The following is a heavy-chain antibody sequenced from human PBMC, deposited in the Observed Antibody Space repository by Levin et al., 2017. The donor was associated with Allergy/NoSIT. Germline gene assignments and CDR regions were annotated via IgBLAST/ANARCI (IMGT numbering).Heavy chain of an antibody. D-gene: IGHD1-26*01. CDR3: ARDSGSYAGDAFDI. Sequence: GGSLRLSCAAFGFTVSSNYMSWVRQAPGKGLEWVSVIYSGGSTYYADSVKGRFTISRDNSKNTLYLQMNSLRAEDTAVYYCARDSGSYAGDAFDIWGQGTMVTVSS. J-gene: IGHJ3*02. V-gene: IGHV3-66*01. CDR2: IYSGGST. CDR1: GFTVSSNY.